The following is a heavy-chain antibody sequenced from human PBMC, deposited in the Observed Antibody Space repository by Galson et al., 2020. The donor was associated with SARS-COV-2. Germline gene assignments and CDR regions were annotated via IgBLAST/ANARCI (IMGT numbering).Heavy chain of an antibody. V-gene: IGHV3-23*01. CDR1: GFTFSSYA. CDR2: LSGSGFST. Sequence: GGSLRLSCAASGFTFSSYAMNWVRQAPGKGLEWVSTLSGSGFSTYYADSVKGRFTISRDNSKNTAYLQMNSLRAEDTAVYYCAKDLLEVRAFYPMDVWGQGTTVTVSS. CDR3: AKDLLEVRAFYPMDV. J-gene: IGHJ6*02.